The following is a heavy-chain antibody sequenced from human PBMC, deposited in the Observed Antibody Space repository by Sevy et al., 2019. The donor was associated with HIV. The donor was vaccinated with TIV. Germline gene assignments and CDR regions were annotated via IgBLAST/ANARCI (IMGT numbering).Heavy chain of an antibody. Sequence: GGSLRLSCAASGFTFSSYWMSWVRQAPGKGLEWVANIKQDGSEKYYVDSVKGRFTISRDNAKNSLYLQMNSLRAEDTAVYYCARDRASAYYYYFDYWGHGTLVTVSS. CDR1: GFTFSSYW. D-gene: IGHD1-26*01. CDR2: IKQDGSEK. CDR3: ARDRASAYYYYFDY. J-gene: IGHJ4*01. V-gene: IGHV3-7*01.